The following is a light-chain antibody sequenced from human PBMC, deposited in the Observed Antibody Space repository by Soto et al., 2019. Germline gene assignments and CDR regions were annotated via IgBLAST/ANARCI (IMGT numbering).Light chain of an antibody. V-gene: IGKV3-20*01. Sequence: EIVLTQSPGTLSLSPGERATLSCRASQTVSSSYLAWYQQKLGQAPRLLIYGASSRATGIPDRFSGSWSGTDFTLTISRLEPEDFAVYYCQQYGSSLYTFGQGTKLEI. J-gene: IGKJ2*01. CDR3: QQYGSSLYT. CDR1: QTVSSSY. CDR2: GAS.